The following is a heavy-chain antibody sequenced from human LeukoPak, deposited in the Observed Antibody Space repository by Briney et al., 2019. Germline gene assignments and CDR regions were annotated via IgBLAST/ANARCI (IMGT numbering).Heavy chain of an antibody. Sequence: ASVKVSCKASGYTFTSYGISWVRQAPGQGLEWMGWISAYNGNTNYAQKLQGRVTMTTDTSTSTAYMELRSLRSDDTAVYYCARDKDSSGYYLTPHLHWGQGTLVTVSS. CDR3: ARDKDSSGYYLTPHLH. CDR1: GYTFTSYG. V-gene: IGHV1-18*01. D-gene: IGHD3-22*01. J-gene: IGHJ4*02. CDR2: ISAYNGNT.